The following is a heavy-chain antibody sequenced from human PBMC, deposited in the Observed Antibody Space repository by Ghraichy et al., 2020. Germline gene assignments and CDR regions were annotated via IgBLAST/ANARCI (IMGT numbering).Heavy chain of an antibody. J-gene: IGHJ4*02. Sequence: GGSLRLSCAASGFTFSSYGMHWVRQAPGKGLEWVAFIRYDGSNKYYADSVKGRFTISRDNSKNTLYLQMNSLRAEDTAVYYCAKCGRSGSCYSGGFDYWGQGTLVTVSS. CDR1: GFTFSSYG. D-gene: IGHD2-15*01. CDR2: IRYDGSNK. V-gene: IGHV3-30*02. CDR3: AKCGRSGSCYSGGFDY.